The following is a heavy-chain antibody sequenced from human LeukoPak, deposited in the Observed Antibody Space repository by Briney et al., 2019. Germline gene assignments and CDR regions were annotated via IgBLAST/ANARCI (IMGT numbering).Heavy chain of an antibody. CDR3: ARDSSSAFGYYYYGMDV. D-gene: IGHD6-6*01. CDR1: GGSISSYY. J-gene: IGHJ6*02. V-gene: IGHV4-59*01. Sequence: SETLSLACTVSGGSISSYYWSWIRQPPGKGLEWIGYIYYSGSTNYNPSLESRVTISVDTSKNQFSLKLSSVTAADTAVYYCARDSSSAFGYYYYGMDVWGQGTTVTVSS. CDR2: IYYSGST.